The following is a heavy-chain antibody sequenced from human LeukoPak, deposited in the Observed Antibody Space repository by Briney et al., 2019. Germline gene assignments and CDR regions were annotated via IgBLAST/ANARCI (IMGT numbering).Heavy chain of an antibody. J-gene: IGHJ4*02. Sequence: GGSLRLSCAASGLTVGFNCMSWVRQAPGKGLEWVSIIYSGGSSYYADSVKGRFTVSRDTSKNTLYLQMNSQRAEDTAVNYCATRPDGNDVTYFDYWGQGTLVTVSS. CDR3: ATRPDGNDVTYFDY. D-gene: IGHD5-12*01. CDR1: GLTVGFNC. V-gene: IGHV3-66*01. CDR2: IYSGGSS.